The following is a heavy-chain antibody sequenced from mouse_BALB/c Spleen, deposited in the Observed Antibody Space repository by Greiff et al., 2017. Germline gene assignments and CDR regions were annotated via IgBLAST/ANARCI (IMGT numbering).Heavy chain of an antibody. J-gene: IGHJ2*01. CDR1: GYTFTDYA. D-gene: IGHD2-10*01. V-gene: IGHV1S137*01. CDR2: ISTYYGDA. CDR3: ARGSLLWVYYFDY. Sequence: VQLQQSGAELVRPGVSVKISCKGSGYTFTDYAMHWVKQSHAKSLEWIGVISTYYGDASYNQKFKGKATMTVDKSSSTAYMELARLTSEDSAIYYCARGSLLWVYYFDYWGQGTTLTVSS.